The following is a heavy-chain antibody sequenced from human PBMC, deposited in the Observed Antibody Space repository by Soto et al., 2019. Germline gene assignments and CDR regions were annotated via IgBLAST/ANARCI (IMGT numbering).Heavy chain of an antibody. CDR2: ISYDGSNK. CDR1: GFTFSSYG. V-gene: IGHV3-30*18. J-gene: IGHJ6*02. D-gene: IGHD6-13*01. Sequence: QVQLVESGGGVVQPGRSLRLSCAASGFTFSSYGMHWVRQALGKGLEWVAVISYDGSNKYYADSVKGRFTISRDNSKNTLYLQMNSLRAEDTAVYYCAKDRQHRATYGMDVWGQGTTVTVSS. CDR3: AKDRQHRATYGMDV.